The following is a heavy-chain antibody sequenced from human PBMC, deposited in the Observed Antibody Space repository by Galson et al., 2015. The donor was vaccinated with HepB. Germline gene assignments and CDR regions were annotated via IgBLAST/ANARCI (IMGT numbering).Heavy chain of an antibody. CDR2: IDPSDSYT. Sequence: QSGAEVKKPGESLRISCKGSGYSFTSYWISWVRQMPGKGLEWMGRIDPSDSYTNYSPSFQGHVTISADKSIGTAYLQWSSLKASDTAIYYCARRLWYSSGWPLSYDGLDIWGQGTMVTVSS. CDR3: ARRLWYSSGWPLSYDGLDI. D-gene: IGHD6-19*01. CDR1: GYSFTSYW. J-gene: IGHJ3*02. V-gene: IGHV5-10-1*01.